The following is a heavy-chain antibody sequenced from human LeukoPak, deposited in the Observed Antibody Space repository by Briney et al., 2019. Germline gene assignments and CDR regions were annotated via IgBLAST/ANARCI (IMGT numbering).Heavy chain of an antibody. D-gene: IGHD1-26*01. J-gene: IGHJ4*02. CDR2: IYSGGST. Sequence: GGSLRLSCAASGFIISRNYMSWVRQAPGKGLEWVSVIYSGGSTYYADSVKGRFTISRDNSKNTLYLQLYSLTTDDTAMYYCARGEWELYPFDYWGQGTLVTVSS. CDR1: GFIISRNY. V-gene: IGHV3-66*02. CDR3: ARGEWELYPFDY.